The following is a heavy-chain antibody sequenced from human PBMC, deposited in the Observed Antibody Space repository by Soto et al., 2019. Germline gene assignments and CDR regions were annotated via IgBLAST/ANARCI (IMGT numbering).Heavy chain of an antibody. CDR3: AADPYYYDSSDYYSFDQ. J-gene: IGHJ4*02. Sequence: GASVKVSCKASGFNFRTTAVQWVRQARGQRLEWIGWIVVGSGNTNYAQNFQERVTITRDMSTSTAYMDVSSLRSEDTAVYYCAADPYYYDSSDYYSFDQWGQGTLVTVYS. CDR2: IVVGSGNT. V-gene: IGHV1-58*01. CDR1: GFNFRTTA. D-gene: IGHD3-22*01.